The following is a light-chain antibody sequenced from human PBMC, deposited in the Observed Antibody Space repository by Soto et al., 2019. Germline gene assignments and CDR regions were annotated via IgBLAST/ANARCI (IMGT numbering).Light chain of an antibody. CDR3: QQYNNWPLT. CDR2: GAS. CDR1: QSVSSN. Sequence: EIVMTQSPATLSVSPGERATLSCRASQSVSSNLAWYRQQPGQAPRVLIYGASTRATGFPARFSGSGSGTEFTLTISSLQSEDFAVYYCQQYNNWPLTFGGGTKVDI. J-gene: IGKJ4*01. V-gene: IGKV3-15*01.